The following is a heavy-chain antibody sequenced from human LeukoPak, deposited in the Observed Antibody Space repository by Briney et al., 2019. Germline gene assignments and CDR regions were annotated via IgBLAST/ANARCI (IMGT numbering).Heavy chain of an antibody. Sequence: SPVKVSCKASGGTFSSYAISWVRQAPGQGLEWMGRIIPILGIANYAQKFQGRVTITADKSTSTAYMELSSLRSEDTAVYYCARVQPDYYGSGSYYNYWGQGTLVTVSS. J-gene: IGHJ4*02. V-gene: IGHV1-69*04. CDR2: IIPILGIA. CDR3: ARVQPDYYGSGSYYNY. CDR1: GGTFSSYA. D-gene: IGHD3-10*01.